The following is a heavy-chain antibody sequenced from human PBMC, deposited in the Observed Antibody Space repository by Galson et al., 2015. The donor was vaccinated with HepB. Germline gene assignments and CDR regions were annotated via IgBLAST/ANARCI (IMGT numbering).Heavy chain of an antibody. CDR2: ISYDGSNK. V-gene: IGHV3-30-3*01. CDR3: VCVHIAARGMDV. Sequence: SLRLSCAASGFTFSSYAMHWVRQAPGKGLEWVAVISYDGSNKYYADSVKGRFTISRDNSKNTLYLQMNSLRAEDTAVYYCVCVHIAARGMDVWGQGTTVTVSS. D-gene: IGHD6-6*01. CDR1: GFTFSSYA. J-gene: IGHJ6*02.